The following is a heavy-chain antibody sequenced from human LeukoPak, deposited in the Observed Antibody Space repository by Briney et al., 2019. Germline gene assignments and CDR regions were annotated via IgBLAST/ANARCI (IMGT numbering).Heavy chain of an antibody. CDR3: ASLVRAVAGSNDAFDI. Sequence: SETLSLTCAVYGESFSGYYWSWIRQPPGKGLEWIGEINHSGSTNYNPSLKSRVTISVDTSKNQFSLKLSSVTAADTAVYYYASLVRAVAGSNDAFDIWGPGTMVTVSS. CDR1: GESFSGYY. J-gene: IGHJ3*02. D-gene: IGHD6-19*01. V-gene: IGHV4-34*01. CDR2: INHSGST.